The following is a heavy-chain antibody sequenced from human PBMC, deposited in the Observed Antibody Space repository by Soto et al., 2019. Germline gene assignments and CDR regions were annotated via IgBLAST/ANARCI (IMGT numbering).Heavy chain of an antibody. CDR3: AKGAYSSYRNHFDY. CDR2: ISWNSGSI. Sequence: EVQLVESGGGLVQPGRSLRLSCASSGFTFDDYAMHWVRQAPGKGLEWVSGISWNSGSIGYADSVRGRFTISRDNAKNSLYLQMNSLRAEDTALYYCAKGAYSSYRNHFDYWGQGTLVTVSS. J-gene: IGHJ4*02. CDR1: GFTFDDYA. V-gene: IGHV3-9*01. D-gene: IGHD5-18*01.